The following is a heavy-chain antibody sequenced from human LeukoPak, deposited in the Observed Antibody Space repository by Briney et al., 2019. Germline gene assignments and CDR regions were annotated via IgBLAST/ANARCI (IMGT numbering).Heavy chain of an antibody. V-gene: IGHV3-7*01. CDR3: AKAVAARWLDP. D-gene: IGHD6-19*01. Sequence: GGSLRLSCEASGFTFSSYWMSWVRKAPGKGLECVANIKEDGSEENYVESVKGRFTISRDNAKNSLYLQMNSLRAEDTAVYYCAKAVAARWLDPWGQGTLVIVSS. CDR2: IKEDGSEE. J-gene: IGHJ5*02. CDR1: GFTFSSYW.